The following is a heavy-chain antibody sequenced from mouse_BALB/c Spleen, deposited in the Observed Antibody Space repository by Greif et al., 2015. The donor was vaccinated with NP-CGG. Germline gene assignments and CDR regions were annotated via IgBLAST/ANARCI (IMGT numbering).Heavy chain of an antibody. V-gene: IGHV14-3*02. CDR2: IDPANGNT. CDR3: ATYQYGWYFDV. D-gene: IGHD1-1*01. Sequence: VQLQQSGAELVKPGASVKLSCTASGFNIKDTYMHWVKQRPEQGLEWIGRIDPANGNTKYDPKFQGKATITADTSSNTAYLQLSSLTSEDTAVYYCATYQYGWYFDVWGAGTTVTVSS. J-gene: IGHJ1*01. CDR1: GFNIKDTY.